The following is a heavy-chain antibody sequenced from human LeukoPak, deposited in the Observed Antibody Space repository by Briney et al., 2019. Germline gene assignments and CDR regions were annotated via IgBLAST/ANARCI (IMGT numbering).Heavy chain of an antibody. J-gene: IGHJ3*02. Sequence: SETLSLTCAVYGGSFSGYYWSWIRQPPGKGLEWIGEINHSGSTDYNPSLKSRVTISVDTSKNQFSLKLSSVTAADTAVYYCARDFRGSVDAFDIWGQGTMVAVSS. V-gene: IGHV4-34*01. CDR1: GGSFSGYY. CDR2: INHSGST. CDR3: ARDFRGSVDAFDI. D-gene: IGHD3-3*01.